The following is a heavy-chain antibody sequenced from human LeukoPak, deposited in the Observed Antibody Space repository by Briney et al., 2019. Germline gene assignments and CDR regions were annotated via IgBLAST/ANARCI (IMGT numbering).Heavy chain of an antibody. CDR1: GGSISSGGYY. CDR3: ASQSSGYYDSGGHYHYYYGMDV. V-gene: IGHV4-31*03. D-gene: IGHD3-22*01. J-gene: IGHJ6*02. Sequence: SETLSLTCTVSGGSISSGGYYWSWIRQHPGKGLEWIGYIYYSGSTYYNPSLKSRVTISVDTSKNQFSLRLSSVTAADTAMYYCASQSSGYYDSGGHYHYYYGMDVWGQGTTVTVSS. CDR2: IYYSGST.